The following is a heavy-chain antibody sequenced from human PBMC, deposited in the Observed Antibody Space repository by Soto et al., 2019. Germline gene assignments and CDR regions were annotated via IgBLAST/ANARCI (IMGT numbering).Heavy chain of an antibody. J-gene: IGHJ4*02. CDR3: ARGAESSSSLRHDY. CDR1: GYTFTGYY. V-gene: IGHV1-2*04. CDR2: INPNSGGT. Sequence: GASVKVSCKASGYTFTGYYMHWVRQAPGQGLEWMGWINPNSGGTNYAQKFQGWVTMTRDTSISTAYMELSRLRSDDTAVYYCARGAESSSSLRHDYWGQGTLVTVSS. D-gene: IGHD6-6*01.